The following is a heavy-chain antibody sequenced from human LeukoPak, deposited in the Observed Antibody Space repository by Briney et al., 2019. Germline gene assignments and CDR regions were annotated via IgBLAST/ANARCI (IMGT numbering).Heavy chain of an antibody. Sequence: SVKVSCKASGGTFSSYAISWVRQAPGQGLEWMGGIIPIFGTANYAQKLQGRVTMTTDTSTSTAYMELRSLRSDDTAVYYCARDRSPGYYDSSGYPEFDYWGQGTLVTVSS. J-gene: IGHJ4*02. V-gene: IGHV1-69*05. CDR3: ARDRSPGYYDSSGYPEFDY. CDR2: IIPIFGTA. D-gene: IGHD3-22*01. CDR1: GGTFSSYA.